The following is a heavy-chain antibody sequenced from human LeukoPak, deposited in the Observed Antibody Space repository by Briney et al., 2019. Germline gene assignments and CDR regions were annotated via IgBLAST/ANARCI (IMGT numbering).Heavy chain of an antibody. CDR2: INHSGST. CDR1: GGSFSGYY. D-gene: IGHD3-3*01. CDR3: ARGLKYYDFWSGRGNDY. Sequence: SETPSLTCAVYGGSFSGYYWSWIRQPPGKGLEWIGEINHSGSTNYNPSLKSRVTISVDTSKNQFSLKLSSVTAADTAVYYCARGLKYYDFWSGRGNDYWGQGTLVTVSS. J-gene: IGHJ4*02. V-gene: IGHV4-34*01.